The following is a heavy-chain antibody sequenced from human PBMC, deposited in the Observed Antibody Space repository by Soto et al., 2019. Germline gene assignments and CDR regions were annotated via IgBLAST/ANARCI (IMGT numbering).Heavy chain of an antibody. CDR2: ISSNGGST. D-gene: IGHD5-18*01. CDR1: GFTFSSYA. V-gene: IGHV3-64D*08. CDR3: VKELYSYGHIGGFDY. J-gene: IGHJ4*02. Sequence: PGGSLRLSCSASGFTFSSYAMHWVRQAPGKGLEYVSAISSNGGSTYYADSVKGRFTISRDNSKNTLYLQMSSLRAEDTAVYYCVKELYSYGHIGGFDYWGQGTLVTVSS.